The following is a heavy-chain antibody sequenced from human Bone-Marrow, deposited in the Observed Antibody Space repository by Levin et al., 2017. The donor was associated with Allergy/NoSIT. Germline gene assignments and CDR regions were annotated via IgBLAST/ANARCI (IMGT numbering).Heavy chain of an antibody. Sequence: GGSLRLSCAASGFTFSNAWMSWVRQAPGKGLEWVGRIKSKTDGGTTDYAAPVKGRFTISRDDSKNTLYLQMNSLKTEDTAVYYCTTKSSSSDTAMVMGFDYWGQGTLVTVSS. J-gene: IGHJ4*02. CDR1: GFTFSNAW. CDR2: IKSKTDGGTT. CDR3: TTKSSSSDTAMVMGFDY. D-gene: IGHD5-18*01. V-gene: IGHV3-15*01.